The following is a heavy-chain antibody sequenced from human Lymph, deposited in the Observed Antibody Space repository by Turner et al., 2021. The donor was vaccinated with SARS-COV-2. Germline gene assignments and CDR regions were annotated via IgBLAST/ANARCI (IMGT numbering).Heavy chain of an antibody. CDR2: IYSGGTT. CDR1: GIIVSRNY. J-gene: IGHJ6*02. V-gene: IGHV3-53*02. CDR3: ARDLGTYGMDV. Sequence: EVQLVETGGGLIQPGGSLRLSGAASGIIVSRNYMNWVRQAPGKVLEWVSVIYSGGTTYYADSVKGRFTISRDNSKNTLYLQMNSLRVEDTAVYYCARDLGTYGMDVWGQGTTVTVSS. D-gene: IGHD6-13*01.